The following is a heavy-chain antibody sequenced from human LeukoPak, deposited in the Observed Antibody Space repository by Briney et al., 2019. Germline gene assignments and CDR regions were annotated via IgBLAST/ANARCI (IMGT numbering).Heavy chain of an antibody. CDR3: AKAPFGVDSYYYYGMDV. CDR2: ISGSGGST. D-gene: IGHD2-8*01. Sequence: GGSLRLSCAVSGFTVSSNYMSWVRQAPGKGPEWVSAISGSGGSTYYADSVKGRFTISRVNSKNTLYLQMNSLRAEDTAVYYCAKAPFGVDSYYYYGMDVWGQGTTVTVSS. J-gene: IGHJ6*02. V-gene: IGHV3-23*01. CDR1: GFTVSSNY.